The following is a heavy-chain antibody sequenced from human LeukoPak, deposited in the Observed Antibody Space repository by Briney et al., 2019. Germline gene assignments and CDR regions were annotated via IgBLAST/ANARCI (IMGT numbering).Heavy chain of an antibody. D-gene: IGHD3-16*01. CDR1: GGSISSDRFY. CDR3: ARVPDWTYVPDY. CDR2: IKSSNT. Sequence: SETLSLTCTVSGGSISSDRFYWTWVRQPAGKRPEWIGRIKSSNTNYNPSLESRVNISVDTSTNQFSLKLSSLTAADTAVYYCARVPDWTYVPDYWGQGTLVTVSS. V-gene: IGHV4-61*02. J-gene: IGHJ4*02.